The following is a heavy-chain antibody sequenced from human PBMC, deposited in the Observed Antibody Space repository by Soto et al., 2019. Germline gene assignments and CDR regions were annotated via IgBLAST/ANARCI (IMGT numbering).Heavy chain of an antibody. J-gene: IGHJ3*02. CDR3: ARDYYGEAAFDI. Sequence: SETLSLTCTVSGGSISSYYWSWIRQPPGKGLEWIGYIYYSGSTNYSPSLKSRVTISVDTSKNQFSLKLSSVTAADTAVYYCARDYYGEAAFDIWGQGTMVTVSS. CDR2: IYYSGST. CDR1: GGSISSYY. D-gene: IGHD4-17*01. V-gene: IGHV4-59*01.